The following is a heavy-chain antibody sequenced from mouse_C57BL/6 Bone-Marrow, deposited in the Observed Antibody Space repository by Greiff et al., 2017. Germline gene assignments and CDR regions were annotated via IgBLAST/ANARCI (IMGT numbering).Heavy chain of an antibody. CDR3: TIYYSGSWFAY. Sequence: EVQLQQSGAELVRPGASVKLSCTASGFNIKDDYMHWVKQRPEQGLEWIGWIDPENGDTEYASKFKGKATITADTSSNPAYLQLRSLTSADTAVYCCTIYYSGSWFAYWGQGTLVTVSA. V-gene: IGHV14-4*01. CDR2: IDPENGDT. J-gene: IGHJ3*01. CDR1: GFNIKDDY. D-gene: IGHD1-1*01.